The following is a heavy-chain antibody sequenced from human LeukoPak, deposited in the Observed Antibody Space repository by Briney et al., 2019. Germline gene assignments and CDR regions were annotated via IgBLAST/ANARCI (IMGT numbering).Heavy chain of an antibody. CDR2: IYYSGST. D-gene: IGHD4-17*01. V-gene: IGHV4-59*08. CDR3: ARHLYGDYTYYFDY. Sequence: SETLSLTCTVSGGSISSYYWNWIRQPPGKGLEWIGYIYYSGSTNYNPSLKSRVTISVDTSKNQFSLKLSSVTAADTAVYYCARHLYGDYTYYFDYWGQGTLVTVSS. CDR1: GGSISSYY. J-gene: IGHJ4*02.